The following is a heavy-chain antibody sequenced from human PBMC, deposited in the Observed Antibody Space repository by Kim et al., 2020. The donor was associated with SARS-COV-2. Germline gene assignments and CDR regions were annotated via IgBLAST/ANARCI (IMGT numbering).Heavy chain of an antibody. J-gene: IGHJ4*02. Sequence: GESLRLSCAASGFTFSSYAMHWVRQAPGKGLEWVAVISYDGSNKYYADSVKGRFTISRDNSKNTLYLQMNSLRAEDTAVYYCARGSRYYYDSSGYSDYWGQGTLVTVSS. D-gene: IGHD3-22*01. V-gene: IGHV3-30*04. CDR1: GFTFSSYA. CDR3: ARGSRYYYDSSGYSDY. CDR2: ISYDGSNK.